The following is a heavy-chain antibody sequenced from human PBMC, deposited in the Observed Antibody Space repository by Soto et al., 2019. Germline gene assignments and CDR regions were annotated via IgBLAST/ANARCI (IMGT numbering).Heavy chain of an antibody. CDR1: GYTFTSYY. Sequence: ASVKVSCKASGYTFTSYYMHWVRQAPGQGLEWMGIINPNGGSTSYAQKFQGRVTMTRDTSTSTVYMELSSLRSEDTAVYYCARFFHCSGGSCYSYYYYGMDVWGQGTTVTVSS. CDR2: INPNGGST. V-gene: IGHV1-46*01. D-gene: IGHD2-15*01. CDR3: ARFFHCSGGSCYSYYYYGMDV. J-gene: IGHJ6*02.